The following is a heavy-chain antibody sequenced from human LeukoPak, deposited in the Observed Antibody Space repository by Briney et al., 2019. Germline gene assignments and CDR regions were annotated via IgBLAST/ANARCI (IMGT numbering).Heavy chain of an antibody. V-gene: IGHV4-34*01. CDR1: GGSFSGYN. D-gene: IGHD6-13*01. CDR3: ARDAPIAAAPFDP. Sequence: SETLSLTCAVYGGSFSGYNWSWIRQPSGKGLEWIGSIYYSGSTYYNPSLKSRVTISVDTSKNQFSLKLSSVTAADTAVYYCARDAPIAAAPFDPWGQGTLVTVSS. J-gene: IGHJ5*02. CDR2: IYYSGST.